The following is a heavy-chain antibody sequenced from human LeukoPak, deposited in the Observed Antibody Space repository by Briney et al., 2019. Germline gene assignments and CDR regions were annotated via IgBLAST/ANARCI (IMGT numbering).Heavy chain of an antibody. CDR1: GFTFRSYG. V-gene: IGHV3-30*02. Sequence: GGSLRLSCAASGFTFRSYGMHWVRQAPGKGLEWVAFMRYDGNSNYYADSVKGRFTISRDNSRSTLYLQMNSLRAEDTAVYYCAKEEVISGNHGVYFDYWGQGTLVTVSS. CDR3: AKEEVISGNHGVYFDY. CDR2: MRYDGNSN. D-gene: IGHD3-22*01. J-gene: IGHJ4*02.